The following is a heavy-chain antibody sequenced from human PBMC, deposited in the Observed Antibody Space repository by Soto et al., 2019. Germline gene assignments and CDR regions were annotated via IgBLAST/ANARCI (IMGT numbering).Heavy chain of an antibody. V-gene: IGHV1-69*13. J-gene: IGHJ6*02. CDR3: ARDRRHHRDYYYYGMDV. CDR1: GGTFSSYA. Sequence: SVKVSCKASGGTFSSYAISWVRQAPGQGLEWMGGIIPIFGTANYAQKFQGRVTITADESTSTAYMELSSLRSEDTAVYYCARDRRHHRDYYYYGMDVWGQGTTVTSP. CDR2: IIPIFGTA.